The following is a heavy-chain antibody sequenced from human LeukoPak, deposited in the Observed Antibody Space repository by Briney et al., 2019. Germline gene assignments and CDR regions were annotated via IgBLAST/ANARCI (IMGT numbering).Heavy chain of an antibody. CDR2: IDHSGST. CDR1: GGSFSGYY. J-gene: IGHJ6*03. CDR3: ARGHKTPVYYYYMDV. V-gene: IGHV4-34*01. Sequence: SETPSLTCAVYGGSFSGYYWSWIRQPPGKGLEWIGEIDHSGSTNYNPSLKSRVTISVDTSKNQFSLKLSSVTAADTAVYYCARGHKTPVYYYYMDVWGKGTTVTVSS.